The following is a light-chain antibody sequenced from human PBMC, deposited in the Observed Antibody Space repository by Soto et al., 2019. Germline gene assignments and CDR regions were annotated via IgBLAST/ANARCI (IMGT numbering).Light chain of an antibody. CDR1: SSDVGGYNY. V-gene: IGLV2-14*01. J-gene: IGLJ2*01. CDR2: DVS. CDR3: RSYTSSSTRV. Sequence: QSVLTQPASVSGSPGQSITISCTGTSSDVGGYNYVSWYQQHPGKAPKLMIYDVSNRPSGVSSRFSGSKSAKTASLTISGLQAEDEADYYCRSYTSSSTRVFGGGPKLTVL.